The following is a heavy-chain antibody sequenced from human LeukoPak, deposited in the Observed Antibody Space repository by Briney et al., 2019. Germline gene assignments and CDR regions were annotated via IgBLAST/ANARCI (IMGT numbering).Heavy chain of an antibody. Sequence: GGSLRLSCAASGFTFSSYAMSWVRQAPGKGLEWVSAISGSGGSTYYADSVKGRFTISRDNSKNTLYLQMNSLRAEDTAVYYCASRIVVVVAAPYPPDYWGQGTLVTVSS. V-gene: IGHV3-23*01. J-gene: IGHJ4*02. CDR2: ISGSGGST. CDR1: GFTFSSYA. CDR3: ASRIVVVVAAPYPPDY. D-gene: IGHD2-15*01.